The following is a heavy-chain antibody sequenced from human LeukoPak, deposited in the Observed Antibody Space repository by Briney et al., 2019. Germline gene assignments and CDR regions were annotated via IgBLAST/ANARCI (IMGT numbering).Heavy chain of an antibody. CDR1: GFTFSNYA. D-gene: IGHD6-13*01. CDR2: ISGSGGST. Sequence: GGSLRLSCAGSGFTFSNYAMNWVRQAPGKGLEWVSTISGSGGSTYYADSVKGRFTISRDNSKNTLYLQMNSLRAEDTAVYYCATGSVRYSASWYSQEGDYWGQGTLVAVSS. V-gene: IGHV3-23*01. J-gene: IGHJ4*02. CDR3: ATGSVRYSASWYSQEGDY.